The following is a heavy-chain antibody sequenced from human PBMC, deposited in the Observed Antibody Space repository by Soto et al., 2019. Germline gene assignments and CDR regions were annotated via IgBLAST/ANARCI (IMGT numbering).Heavy chain of an antibody. CDR3: ARPVVAGTPDY. V-gene: IGHV3-30-3*01. CDR1: GFTFSRSP. Sequence: QVQLVESGGGEVQPGTSLRLSCAASGFTFSRSPMHWVRQAPGKGLDWVGLISADGSSQHYADSVRGRFIISRDNFRSTVSLQMNSLRAEDTAVYYCARPVVAGTPDYWGQGTLVSVSS. D-gene: IGHD2-15*01. J-gene: IGHJ4*02. CDR2: ISADGSSQ.